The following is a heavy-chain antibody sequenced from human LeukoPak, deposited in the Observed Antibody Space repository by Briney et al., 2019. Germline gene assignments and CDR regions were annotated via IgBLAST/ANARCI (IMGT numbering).Heavy chain of an antibody. J-gene: IGHJ3*02. CDR1: GFTFSNAW. CDR2: IKSKTDGGTT. D-gene: IGHD3-3*01. V-gene: IGHV3-15*01. CDR3: TTGVRYYDFWSGPILDDDAFDI. Sequence: PGGSLRLSCAASGFTFSNAWMSWVRQAPGKGLEWVGRIKSKTDGGTTDYAAPVKGRFTISRDDSKNTLYLQMNSLKTEDTAVYYCTTGVRYYDFWSGPILDDDAFDIWGQGTMVTVSS.